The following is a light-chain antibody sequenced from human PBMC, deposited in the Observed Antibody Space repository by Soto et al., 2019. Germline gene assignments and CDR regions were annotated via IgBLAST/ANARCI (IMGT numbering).Light chain of an antibody. CDR3: QQANTYPLS. V-gene: IGKV1-12*01. J-gene: IGKJ4*01. CDR2: EAS. Sequence: DILMPQSPSSVSASVGDRVTITCRASQGISSWLAWYQLKPGKPPKLLIYEASTLQSGVPSRFSGSGSGTEFTLTISSLPPEDFATYSCQQANTYPLSFGGGTTVEIK. CDR1: QGISSW.